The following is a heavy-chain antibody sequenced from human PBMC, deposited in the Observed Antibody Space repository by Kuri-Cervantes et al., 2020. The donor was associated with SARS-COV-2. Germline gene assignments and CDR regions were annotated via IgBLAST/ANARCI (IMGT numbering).Heavy chain of an antibody. Sequence: GESLKISCAASGFTFSSYWMHWVRQAPGKGLEWVSGISGSGGTTYYADSVKGRFTISRDNSKNTLYLQMNSLRADDTAVYYCAEHYETYHPPQGFDIWGQGTMVTVSS. J-gene: IGHJ3*02. CDR1: GFTFSSYW. V-gene: IGHV3-23*01. CDR3: AEHYETYHPPQGFDI. D-gene: IGHD3-16*01. CDR2: ISGSGGTT.